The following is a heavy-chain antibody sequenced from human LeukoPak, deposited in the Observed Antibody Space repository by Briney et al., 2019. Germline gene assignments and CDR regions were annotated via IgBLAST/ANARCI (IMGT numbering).Heavy chain of an antibody. Sequence: SAKVSCKASGGTFSRYAISWVRQAPGQGLEWMGGIIPMYGTTNYAQKFQGRVTITADESTSIAYMELSSLRSEDTALYYCARDRDDSSGYYYGRVLEYWGQGTLVTVSS. CDR1: GGTFSRYA. CDR3: ARDRDDSSGYYYGRVLEY. V-gene: IGHV1-69*13. J-gene: IGHJ4*02. CDR2: IIPMYGTT. D-gene: IGHD3-22*01.